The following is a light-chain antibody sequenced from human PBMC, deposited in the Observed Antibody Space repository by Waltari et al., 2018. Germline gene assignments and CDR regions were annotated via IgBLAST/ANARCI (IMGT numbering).Light chain of an antibody. CDR3: MQGKDLPLT. Sequence: DIVMTQTPLSLSVIPGQPASISCKSSQSLIHHDGKTYSYWYLQRLGQSPKLLIYEVSRRFSGVPDRFSGIGSGTDFTLKISRVEADDVGVYFCMQGKDLPLTFGGGTKVDI. J-gene: IGKJ4*01. CDR1: QSLIHHDGKTY. V-gene: IGKV2-29*02. CDR2: EVS.